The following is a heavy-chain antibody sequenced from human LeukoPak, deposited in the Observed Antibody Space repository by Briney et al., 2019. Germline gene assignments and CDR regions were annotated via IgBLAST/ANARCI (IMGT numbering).Heavy chain of an antibody. CDR2: IYYSGST. Sequence: ASETLSLTCTVSADSVNSTNYYWGWICQPPGKGLEWIGNIYYSGSTYYNPSLKSRVTISVDTSKNQFSLKMTSVTAADTAVYYCARHPYYDILTAFDYWGQGTLVTVSS. V-gene: IGHV4-39*01. J-gene: IGHJ4*02. CDR1: ADSVNSTNYY. D-gene: IGHD3-9*01. CDR3: ARHPYYDILTAFDY.